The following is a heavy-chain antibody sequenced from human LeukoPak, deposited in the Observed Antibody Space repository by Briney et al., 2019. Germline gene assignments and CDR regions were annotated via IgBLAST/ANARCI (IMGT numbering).Heavy chain of an antibody. Sequence: GGSLRLSCAASGFTFTSYEMNWVRQAPGKGLEWVSYISTSGSNIYYGDSVKGRFTIPRDNAKNSLYLQMNSLRVEDTAVYYCTRDRSVGYFDYWGQGTLVTVSS. V-gene: IGHV3-48*03. CDR1: GFTFTSYE. D-gene: IGHD4-23*01. J-gene: IGHJ4*02. CDR3: TRDRSVGYFDY. CDR2: ISTSGSNI.